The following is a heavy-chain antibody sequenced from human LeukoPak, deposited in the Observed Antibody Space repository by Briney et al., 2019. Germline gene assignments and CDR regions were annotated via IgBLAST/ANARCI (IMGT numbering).Heavy chain of an antibody. CDR2: ISSSSSYI. J-gene: IGHJ4*02. CDR1: GFTFSSYS. CDR3: ARDLDSSGLDY. V-gene: IGHV3-21*01. Sequence: GGSLRLSCAASGFTFSSYSMNRVRQAPGKGLEWVSSISSSSSYIYYADSVKGRFTISRDNAKNSLYLQMNSLRAEDTAVYYCARDLDSSGLDYWGQGTLVTVSS. D-gene: IGHD3-22*01.